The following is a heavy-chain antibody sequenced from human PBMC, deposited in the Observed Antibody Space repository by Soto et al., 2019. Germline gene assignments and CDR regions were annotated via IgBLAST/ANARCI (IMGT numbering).Heavy chain of an antibody. CDR1: GYTFTTYG. Sequence: ASVKVSCEASGYTFTTYGISWVRQAPGQGLEWMGWISGHDDNTIYAQKILGRVTLTTDTSTSTAYMELRSLRSDDTAVYYCARDFHQYSSTWFDTFDIWGQGTMVTVSS. V-gene: IGHV1-18*01. CDR2: ISGHDDNT. J-gene: IGHJ3*02. CDR3: ARDFHQYSSTWFDTFDI. D-gene: IGHD6-13*01.